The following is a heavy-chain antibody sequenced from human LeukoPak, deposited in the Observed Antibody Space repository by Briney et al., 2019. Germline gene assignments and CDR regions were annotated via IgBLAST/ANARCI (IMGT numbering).Heavy chain of an antibody. D-gene: IGHD3-3*01. CDR1: GFTFSNYW. Sequence: GGPLGLSCTASGFTFSNYWMSWVRQAPGKGLEWVANMKQDGSEQYYVDSMKGRFTISRDNAKNSLYLQINSLRAEDTAVYYCARDRHYDFWSGYYTPFNSWGQGTLVTVSS. CDR3: ARDRHYDFWSGYYTPFNS. CDR2: MKQDGSEQ. J-gene: IGHJ4*02. V-gene: IGHV3-7*03.